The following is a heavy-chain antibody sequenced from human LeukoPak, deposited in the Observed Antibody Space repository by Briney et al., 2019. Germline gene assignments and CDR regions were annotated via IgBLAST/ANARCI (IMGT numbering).Heavy chain of an antibody. CDR1: GFTFSTYS. CDR3: ARMHYFDY. V-gene: IGHV3-48*02. J-gene: IGHJ4*02. CDR2: ISSSSSTI. Sequence: GGSLRLSCAASGFTFSTYSMNGVRQVPGMGLVWVSYISSSSSTIFYADSVKGRFTISRDNAKNSLYLQMNSLRDEDTAVYYCARMHYFDYWGQGTLVTVSS.